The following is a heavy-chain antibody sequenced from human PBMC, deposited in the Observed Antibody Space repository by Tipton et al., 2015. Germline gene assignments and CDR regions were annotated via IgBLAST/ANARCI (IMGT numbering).Heavy chain of an antibody. J-gene: IGHJ4*02. D-gene: IGHD2-21*02. CDR2: IQYSGST. CDR3: ASPSLPHDRGDYYFQS. CDR1: SDSISKYY. Sequence: TLSLTCSVSSDSISKYYWSWIRQPPGKELEWIGYIQYSGSTNYNPSLKSRVTISVDTSKTQFSLKMRSVTATDTAVYYCASPSLPHDRGDYYFQSWGQGSLVTVSS. V-gene: IGHV4-59*01.